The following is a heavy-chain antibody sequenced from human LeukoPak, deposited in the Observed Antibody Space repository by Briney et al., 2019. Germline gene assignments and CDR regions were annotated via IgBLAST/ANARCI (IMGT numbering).Heavy chain of an antibody. CDR2: IKSKTDGGTT. V-gene: IGHV3-15*01. CDR3: TTAALSWIQLWFPF. Sequence: PGGSLRLSCAASGFTFGSYEMNWVRQAPGKGLEWVGRIKSKTDGGTTDYAAPVKGRFTISRDDSKNTLYLQMNSLKTEDTAVYYCTTAALSWIQLWFPFWGQGTMVTVSS. CDR1: GFTFGSYE. D-gene: IGHD5-18*01. J-gene: IGHJ3*01.